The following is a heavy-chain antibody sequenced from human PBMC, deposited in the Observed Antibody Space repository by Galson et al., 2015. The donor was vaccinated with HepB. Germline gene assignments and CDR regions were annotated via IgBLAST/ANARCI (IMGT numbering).Heavy chain of an antibody. CDR2: ISSNGDDT. V-gene: IGHV3-21*01. CDR1: RFIFAKYK. Sequence: SLRLSCAASRFIFAKYKMNWVRQPPGKGLEWVPSISSNGDDTYYADSVRGRFTISRDNAKNSVYLQMSSLRVEDTALYYCARDWGIPVSGTWWLDPWGQGTLVTVSS. D-gene: IGHD6-19*01. J-gene: IGHJ5*02. CDR3: ARDWGIPVSGTWWLDP.